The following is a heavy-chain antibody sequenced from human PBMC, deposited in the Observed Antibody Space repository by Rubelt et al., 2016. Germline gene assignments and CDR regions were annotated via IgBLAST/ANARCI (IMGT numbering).Heavy chain of an antibody. J-gene: IGHJ3*02. V-gene: IGHV1-3*01. CDR1: GYTFTSYA. Sequence: QVQLVQSGAEVKKPGASVKVSCKASGYTFTSYAMHWVRQAPGQRHEWMGWNNAGKGNTKYSQKFQGRVTLTRDTSTSTVYMELSSLRSDDTAVYYCARELNDFDIWGQGTMVTVSS. CDR3: ARELNDFDI. CDR2: NNAGKGNT.